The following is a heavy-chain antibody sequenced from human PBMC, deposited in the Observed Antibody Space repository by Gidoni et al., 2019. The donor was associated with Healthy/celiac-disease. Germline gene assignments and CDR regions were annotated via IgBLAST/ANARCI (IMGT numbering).Heavy chain of an antibody. Sequence: QVQLVESGGGVVQPGRSLRLSCAASGFTFSSYGMHWVRQAPGKGLEWVAVISYDGSNKYYADSVKGRFTISRDNSKNTLYLQMNSLRAEDTAVYYCAKEPLTRYYDYVWGSYPPPGAFDIWGQGTMVTVSS. CDR1: GFTFSSYG. CDR3: AKEPLTRYYDYVWGSYPPPGAFDI. J-gene: IGHJ3*02. V-gene: IGHV3-30*18. D-gene: IGHD3-16*02. CDR2: ISYDGSNK.